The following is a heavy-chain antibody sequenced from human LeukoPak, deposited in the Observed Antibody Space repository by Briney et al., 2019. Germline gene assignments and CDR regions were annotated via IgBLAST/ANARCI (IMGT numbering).Heavy chain of an antibody. CDR3: ARGVVVPDVPIYNWSDP. CDR1: GYTFTSYD. Sequence: ASVKVSCKASGYTFTSYDINWVRQATGQGLEWMGWMNPNSGNTGYAQKFQGRVTMTRDTSISTAYMELSRLRSDDTAVYYCARGVVVPDVPIYNWSDPWGQGTLVTVSS. CDR2: MNPNSGNT. V-gene: IGHV1-8*01. D-gene: IGHD2-2*01. J-gene: IGHJ5*02.